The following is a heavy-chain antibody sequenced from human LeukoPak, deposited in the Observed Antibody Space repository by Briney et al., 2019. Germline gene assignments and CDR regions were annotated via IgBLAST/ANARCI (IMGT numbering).Heavy chain of an antibody. CDR2: INPNSGGT. CDR3: ARRNREMAIIFYFDY. D-gene: IGHD5-24*01. V-gene: IGHV1-2*02. Sequence: ASVKVSCKASGYTFTGYYMHWVRQAPGQGLEWMGWINPNSGGTNYAQKFQGRVTMTRDTSISTAYMELSRLRSDDTAVYYCARRNREMAIIFYFDYWGQGTLVTVSS. J-gene: IGHJ4*02. CDR1: GYTFTGYY.